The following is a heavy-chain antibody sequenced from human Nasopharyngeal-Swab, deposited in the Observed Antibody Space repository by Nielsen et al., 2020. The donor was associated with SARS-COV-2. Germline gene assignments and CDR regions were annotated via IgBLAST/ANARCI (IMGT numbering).Heavy chain of an antibody. CDR2: INSDGSST. Sequence: GESLKISCAASGFTFSSYWMHWVRQAPGKGLVWVSRINSDGSSTSYADSVKGRFTISRDNSKNTLYLQMNSLRAEDTAVYYCARRATAVDYWGQGTLVTVSS. J-gene: IGHJ4*02. V-gene: IGHV3-74*01. D-gene: IGHD2-21*02. CDR1: GFTFSSYW. CDR3: ARRATAVDY.